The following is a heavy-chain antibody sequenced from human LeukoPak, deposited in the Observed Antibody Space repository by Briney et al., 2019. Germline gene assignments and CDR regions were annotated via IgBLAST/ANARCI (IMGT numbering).Heavy chain of an antibody. V-gene: IGHV4-39*01. CDR3: ARALGYCSGGSCTRGYNWFDP. CDR1: GGSISSNDYY. J-gene: IGHJ5*02. CDR2: IYYGGST. Sequence: SETLSLTCTVSGGSISSNDYYWGWFRQAPGKGLEWIGSIYYGGSTYYNPSLKSRVIISVDTSMNQFSLKLSFVTTADTAVYYCARALGYCSGGSCTRGYNWFDPWGQGTLVTVPS. D-gene: IGHD2-15*01.